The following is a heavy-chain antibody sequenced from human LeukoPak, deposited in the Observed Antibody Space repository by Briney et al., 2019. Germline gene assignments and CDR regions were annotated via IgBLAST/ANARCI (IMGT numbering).Heavy chain of an antibody. CDR1: GFTFSNFA. CDR2: VSSDGINT. V-gene: IGHV3-23*01. CDR3: AKPFGFLEWLYGGYFDS. Sequence: GGSLRLSCSASGFTFSNFAMSWVRQAPGKGLEWVSAVSSDGINTYYTDSLKGRFTISRDNSKNTVFLQMHSLTAENTAVYYCAKPFGFLEWLYGGYFDSWGQGTLVTVSS. D-gene: IGHD3-3*01. J-gene: IGHJ4*02.